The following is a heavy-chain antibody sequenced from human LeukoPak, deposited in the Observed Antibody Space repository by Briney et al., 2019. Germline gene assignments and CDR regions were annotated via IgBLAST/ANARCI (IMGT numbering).Heavy chain of an antibody. CDR1: GGTFSSYA. CDR3: ARRAGGVIAAAGPYLYYYYGMDV. Sequence: SVKVSCKASGGTFSSYAISWVRQAPGQGLEWMGGIIPIFGTANYAQKFQGRVTITADESTSTAYMELSSLRSEDTAVYYCARRAGGVIAAAGPYLYYYYGMDVWGQGTTVTVSS. CDR2: IIPIFGTA. D-gene: IGHD6-25*01. V-gene: IGHV1-69*13. J-gene: IGHJ6*02.